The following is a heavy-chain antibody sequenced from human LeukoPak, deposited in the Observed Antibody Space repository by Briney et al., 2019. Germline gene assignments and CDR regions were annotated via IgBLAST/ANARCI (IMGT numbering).Heavy chain of an antibody. CDR2: IYSGGST. Sequence: QPGGSLRLSCAASGFTVSSNYMTWVRQAPGKGLEWVSVIYSGGSTYYADSVKGRFTISRDNSKNTLYLQMNNLRAEDTAVYYCARDSSSGTTDYWGQGTLVTVSS. V-gene: IGHV3-53*01. CDR1: GFTVSSNY. D-gene: IGHD1-14*01. CDR3: ARDSSSGTTDY. J-gene: IGHJ4*02.